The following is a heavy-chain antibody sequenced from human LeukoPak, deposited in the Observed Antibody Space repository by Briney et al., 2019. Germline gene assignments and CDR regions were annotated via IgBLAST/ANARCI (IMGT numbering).Heavy chain of an antibody. CDR1: GNSISSGDNY. J-gene: IGHJ5*02. Sequence: SETLSLTCTVSGNSISSGDNYWSWIRQPAGKGLEWIGRIYTSGSTNYNPSLKSRVTISVDTSKNQFSLELSSVTAADTAVYYCARLRYYGSGSYPMTGNWFDPWGQGTLVTVSS. CDR3: ARLRYYGSGSYPMTGNWFDP. V-gene: IGHV4-61*02. D-gene: IGHD3-10*01. CDR2: IYTSGST.